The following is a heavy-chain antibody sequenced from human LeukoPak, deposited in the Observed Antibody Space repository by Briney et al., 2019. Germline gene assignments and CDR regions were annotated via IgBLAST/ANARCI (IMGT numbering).Heavy chain of an antibody. CDR3: ARPYLVGATTPVVY. J-gene: IGHJ4*02. V-gene: IGHV1-2*02. CDR1: GYTFTGYY. Sequence: ASVKVSCKASGYTFTGYYMHWVRQAPGQGLEWMGWINPNSGGTNYAQKFQGRVTMTRDTSISTAYMELSRLRSDDTAVYYCARPYLVGATTPVVYRGQGTLVTVSS. D-gene: IGHD1-26*01. CDR2: INPNSGGT.